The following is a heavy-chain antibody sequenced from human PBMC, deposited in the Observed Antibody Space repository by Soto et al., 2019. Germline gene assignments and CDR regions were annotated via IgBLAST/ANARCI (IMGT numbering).Heavy chain of an antibody. D-gene: IGHD3-9*01. J-gene: IGHJ3*02. CDR2: ISGSGGST. V-gene: IGHV3-23*01. Sequence: GGSLRLSCAASGFTFSNYAMSWVRQAPGKGLEWVSSISGSGGSTYYADSVKGRFTISRDNSKNTLYLQMNSLRAEDTAVYYCAKEGAYYDILTGYRDAFDIWGQGTMVTVSS. CDR1: GFTFSNYA. CDR3: AKEGAYYDILTGYRDAFDI.